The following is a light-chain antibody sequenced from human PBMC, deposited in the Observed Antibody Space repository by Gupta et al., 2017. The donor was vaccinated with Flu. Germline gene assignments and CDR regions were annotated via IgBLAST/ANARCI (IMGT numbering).Light chain of an antibody. CDR3: QSYDNSLSGSKV. J-gene: IGLJ3*02. V-gene: IGLV1-40*01. CDR2: GNN. Sequence: QFVLTQPPSVSGAPGQRVTISCTGSTPNIGAGYDVHWYQQVPGRAPKRLIFGNNNRPSGVADRFSGSKSGTSASIAIAGLQAEDEADYYCQSYDNSLSGSKVFGGGTKLTVL. CDR1: TPNIGAGYD.